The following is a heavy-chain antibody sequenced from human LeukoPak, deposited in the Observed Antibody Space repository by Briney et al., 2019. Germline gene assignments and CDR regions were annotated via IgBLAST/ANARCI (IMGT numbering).Heavy chain of an antibody. CDR1: GYRFSSYW. J-gene: IGHJ4*02. CDR2: IYPGDSDT. Sequence: GESLKISCKGSGYRFSSYWIAWVRQMPGKGLEWIGIIYPGDSDTRHSPSFQGQVTISADKSISTAYLQWSSLKASDTAIYYCARIPFGELTIDYWGQGTLVTVSS. V-gene: IGHV5-51*01. D-gene: IGHD3-10*01. CDR3: ARIPFGELTIDY.